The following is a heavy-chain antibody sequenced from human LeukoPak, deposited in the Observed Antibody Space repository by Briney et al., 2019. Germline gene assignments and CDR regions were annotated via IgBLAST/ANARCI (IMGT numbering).Heavy chain of an antibody. CDR3: ARGSSNWGYYFDY. V-gene: IGHV4-59*11. D-gene: IGHD6-13*01. CDR2: IFYSGST. Sequence: SSETLSFTCTVSGGSISSHYWSWIRQPPGKGLEWIGYIFYSGSTNYNPSLKSRVTILIDTSKNQFSLQLSSVTAADTAVYFCARGSSNWGYYFDYWGQGTLVTVSS. CDR1: GGSISSHY. J-gene: IGHJ4*02.